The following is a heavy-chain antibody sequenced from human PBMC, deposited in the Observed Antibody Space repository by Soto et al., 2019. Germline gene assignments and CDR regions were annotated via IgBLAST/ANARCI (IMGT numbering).Heavy chain of an antibody. Sequence: EVQLVESGGGLIQPGGSLRLSCEASGFSFSDSGMNWVRRAPGKRLEWISYISSSSRTIYYAASVEGRFTISRDNVRNSVHLQMNSLRGEETGVYYCARTRMEWALYFDNWGLGTLVTVSS. V-gene: IGHV3-48*01. CDR2: ISSSSRTI. D-gene: IGHD3-3*01. CDR3: ARTRMEWALYFDN. CDR1: GFSFSDSG. J-gene: IGHJ4*02.